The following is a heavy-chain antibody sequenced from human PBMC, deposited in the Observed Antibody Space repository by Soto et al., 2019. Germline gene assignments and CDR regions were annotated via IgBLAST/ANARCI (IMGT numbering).Heavy chain of an antibody. J-gene: IGHJ6*02. Sequence: PSETLSLTCAVYGGAFSGYYWSWIRQPPGKGREWRGEINHSGSTNYNPCLKSRVTISVDTSKNQFSLTLSPVTAADTAVYYCARGGAIFGVVRTYGMDVWGQGTTVTVSS. D-gene: IGHD3-3*01. V-gene: IGHV4-34*01. CDR1: GGAFSGYY. CDR3: ARGGAIFGVVRTYGMDV. CDR2: INHSGST.